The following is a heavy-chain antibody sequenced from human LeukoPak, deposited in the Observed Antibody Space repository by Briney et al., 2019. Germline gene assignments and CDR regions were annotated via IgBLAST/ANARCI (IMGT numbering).Heavy chain of an antibody. D-gene: IGHD3-3*01. CDR1: GYSITRDDY. J-gene: IGHJ4*02. V-gene: IGHV4-38-2*01. CDR3: ARPNVDAYDFWSGYPEGYFDY. Sequence: PSETLSLTCVVSGYSITRDDYWGWIRQPPGKGLEWIGSIYYSGSTYYNPSLKSRVTISVDTSKNQFSLKLSSVTAADTAVYYCARPNVDAYDFWSGYPEGYFDYWGQGTLVTVSS. CDR2: IYYSGST.